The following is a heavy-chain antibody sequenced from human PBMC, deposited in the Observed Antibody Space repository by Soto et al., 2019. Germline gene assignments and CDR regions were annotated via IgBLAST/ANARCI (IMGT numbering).Heavy chain of an antibody. V-gene: IGHV4-31*03. CDR3: ARATVVVVATTLDWFDP. Sequence: QVQLQESGPGLVKPSQTLSLTCTVSGGSISSGGYYWSWIRQHPGKGLEWIGYIYYSGSTYYNPSLKSRVTISVDTSKNQFSLNLSSVTAADTAVYYCARATVVVVATTLDWFDPWGQGTLVTVSS. J-gene: IGHJ5*02. CDR1: GGSISSGGYY. CDR2: IYYSGST. D-gene: IGHD2-15*01.